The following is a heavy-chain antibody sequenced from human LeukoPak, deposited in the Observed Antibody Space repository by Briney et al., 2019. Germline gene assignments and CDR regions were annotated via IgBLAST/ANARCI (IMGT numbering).Heavy chain of an antibody. CDR2: IKQDGSEK. CDR1: GFTFSSYW. D-gene: IGHD3-10*01. Sequence: PGGSLRLSCAASGFTFSSYWMSWVRQAPGKGLEWVANIKQDGSEKYYVGSVKGRFTISRDNAKNSLYLQMNSLRAEDTAVYYCARADYGSGSYRLDYWGQGTLVTVSS. V-gene: IGHV3-7*01. J-gene: IGHJ4*02. CDR3: ARADYGSGSYRLDY.